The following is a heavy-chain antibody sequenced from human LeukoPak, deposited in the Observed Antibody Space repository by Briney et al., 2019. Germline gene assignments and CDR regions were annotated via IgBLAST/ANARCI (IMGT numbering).Heavy chain of an antibody. J-gene: IGHJ4*02. CDR1: GFTFSSYS. D-gene: IGHD2-2*01. CDR3: ARGGIVVPAAINY. CDR2: ISSSSSYI. Sequence: PGGSLRLSCAASGFTFSSYSMNWVRQAPGKGLEWVSSISSSSSYIYYADSVKGRFTISRDNAKNSLYLQMNSLRAEDTAVYYCARGGIVVPAAINYWGQGTLVTVSS. V-gene: IGHV3-21*01.